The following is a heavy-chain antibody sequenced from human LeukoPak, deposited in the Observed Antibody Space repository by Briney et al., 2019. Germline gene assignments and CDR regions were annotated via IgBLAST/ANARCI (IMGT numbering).Heavy chain of an antibody. CDR2: IYPGDSDT. J-gene: IGHJ4*02. CDR3: ARLDIVGATSFDY. V-gene: IGHV5-51*01. Sequence: GESLKISCKGSGYRFSNYWIAWVRQKPGRGLEWMGIIYPGDSDTRYSPSFEGQVTISADKSISTAYLQWSSLKASDTAMYYCARLDIVGATSFDYWGQGTLVTVSS. D-gene: IGHD1-26*01. CDR1: GYRFSNYW.